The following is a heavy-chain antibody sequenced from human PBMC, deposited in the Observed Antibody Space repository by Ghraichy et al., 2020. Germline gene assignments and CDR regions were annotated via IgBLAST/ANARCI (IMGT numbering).Heavy chain of an antibody. CDR3: TTDGRYGWYFRPIDY. CDR2: IKSKTDAGTT. CDR1: GFTFSNAW. Sequence: LSLTCAASGFTFSNAWMTWVRQAPGKGLEWIGRIKSKTDAGTTDYAAPVKGRFTISRDDSKNTLYLQMNSLKTEDTAVYYCTTDGRYGWYFRPIDYWGQGPLVTVSS. V-gene: IGHV3-15*01. D-gene: IGHD6-19*01. J-gene: IGHJ4*02.